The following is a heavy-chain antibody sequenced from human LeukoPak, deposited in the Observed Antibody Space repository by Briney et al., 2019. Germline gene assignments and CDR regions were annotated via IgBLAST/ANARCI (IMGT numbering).Heavy chain of an antibody. J-gene: IGHJ3*02. V-gene: IGHV3-30*03. CDR3: ARLRRIAARFDAFDI. CDR1: GFTFSSYG. CDR2: ISYDGSNK. D-gene: IGHD6-6*01. Sequence: GRSLRLSCAASGFTFSSYGMHWVRQAPGKGLEWVAVISYDGSNKYYADSVKGRFTISRDNSKNTLYLQMNSLRAEDTAVYYCARLRRIAARFDAFDIWGQGTMVTVSS.